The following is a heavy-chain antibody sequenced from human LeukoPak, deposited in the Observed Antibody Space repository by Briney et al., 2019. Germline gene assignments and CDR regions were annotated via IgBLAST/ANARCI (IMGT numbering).Heavy chain of an antibody. CDR1: GFTFSSYA. CDR3: AKVGDFWSGYYDYYYYYMDV. CDR2: ISGSGGST. D-gene: IGHD3-3*01. Sequence: LTGGSLRLSCAASGFTFSSYAMSWVRQAPGKGLEWVSAISGSGGSTYYADSVKGRFTISRDNSKNTLYLQMNSLRAEDTAVYYCAKVGDFWSGYYDYYYYYMDVWGKGTTVTVSS. V-gene: IGHV3-23*01. J-gene: IGHJ6*03.